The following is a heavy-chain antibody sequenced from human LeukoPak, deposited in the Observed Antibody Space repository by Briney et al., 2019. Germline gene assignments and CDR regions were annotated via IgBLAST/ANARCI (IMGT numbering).Heavy chain of an antibody. CDR3: ARGGGSSPFYYYYYMDV. CDR1: GGSISSYY. CDR2: MYYSGST. D-gene: IGHD6-13*01. V-gene: IGHV4-59*01. Sequence: SETLSLTCTVSGGSISSYYWSWIRQSPGKGLEWIGYMYYSGSTNYNPSLKSRVTISVDTSKNQFSLKLSSVTAADTAVYYCARGGGSSPFYYYYYMDVWGKGTTVTISS. J-gene: IGHJ6*03.